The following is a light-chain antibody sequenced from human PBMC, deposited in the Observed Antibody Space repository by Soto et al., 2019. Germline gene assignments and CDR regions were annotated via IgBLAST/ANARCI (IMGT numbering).Light chain of an antibody. V-gene: IGKV3-20*01. Sequence: EIVLTQSPGTLSLSPGERATLSCRASQSVSYYVAWFHQKPGQAPRLLIYGASSRATGVPDRFSASGSGTDFTLTISRLEPEDFAVYYCQQYGRSPFTFGPGTKVDIK. CDR1: QSVSYY. CDR2: GAS. J-gene: IGKJ3*01. CDR3: QQYGRSPFT.